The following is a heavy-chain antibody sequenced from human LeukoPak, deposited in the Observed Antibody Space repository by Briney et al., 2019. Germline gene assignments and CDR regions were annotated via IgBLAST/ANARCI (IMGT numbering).Heavy chain of an antibody. J-gene: IGHJ4*02. CDR3: AREMGPLLWFGAEFDY. Sequence: SETLSLTCAVYGGSFSGYYWNWIRQPPGKGLEWIGEINHSGSTNYNPSLKSRVTISVDTSKNQFSLKLSSVTAADTAVYYCAREMGPLLWFGAEFDYWGQGTLVTVSS. CDR1: GGSFSGYY. V-gene: IGHV4-34*01. D-gene: IGHD3-10*01. CDR2: INHSGST.